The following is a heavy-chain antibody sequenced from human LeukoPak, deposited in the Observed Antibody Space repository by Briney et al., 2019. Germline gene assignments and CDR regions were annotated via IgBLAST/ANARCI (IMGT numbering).Heavy chain of an antibody. CDR2: ISSSSSYI. V-gene: IGHV3-21*01. CDR1: GFTFSSYS. D-gene: IGHD3-16*02. J-gene: IGHJ4*02. CDR3: ARDDYDYVWGSYRHHYLDY. Sequence: GGSLRLSCAASGFTFSSYSMNWVRQAPGKGLEWVSSISSSSSYIYYADSVKGRFTISRDNAENSLYLQMNSLRAEDTAVYYCARDDYDYVWGSYRHHYLDYWGQGTLVTVSS.